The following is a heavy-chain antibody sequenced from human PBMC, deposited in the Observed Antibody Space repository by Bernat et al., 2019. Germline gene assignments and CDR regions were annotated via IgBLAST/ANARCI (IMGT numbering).Heavy chain of an antibody. V-gene: IGHV3-33*01. CDR1: GFTFSSYG. Sequence: QVQLVESGGGVVQPGRSLRLSCAASGFTFSSYGMHWVRQAPGKGLEWVAVIWYDGSNYYYADAVKGRFTISRDNSKNTLYLQMNSLRAGDAAVYYCARDGRYSYGAEFSDYWGQGTLVTVSS. CDR2: IWYDGSNY. D-gene: IGHD5-18*01. CDR3: ARDGRYSYGAEFSDY. J-gene: IGHJ4*02.